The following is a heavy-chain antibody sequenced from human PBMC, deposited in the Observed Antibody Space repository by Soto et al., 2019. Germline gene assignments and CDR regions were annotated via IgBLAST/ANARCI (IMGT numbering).Heavy chain of an antibody. V-gene: IGHV3-30*18. D-gene: IGHD2-15*01. CDR2: ISFDGTEK. CDR1: GFTFSSHG. J-gene: IGHJ6*02. Sequence: GGSLRLSCAASGFTFSSHGIHWVRQAPGKGLEWLAVISFDGTEKYFGDSVKGRVTISRDNSKNTVSLQMNSLRAEDTAVYYCAKDGGHMVTATLTYYGIDVWGQGTTVTVSS. CDR3: AKDGGHMVTATLTYYGIDV.